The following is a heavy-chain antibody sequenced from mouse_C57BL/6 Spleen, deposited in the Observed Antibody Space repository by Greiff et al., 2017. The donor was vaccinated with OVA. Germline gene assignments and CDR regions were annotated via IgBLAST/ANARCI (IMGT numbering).Heavy chain of an antibody. CDR1: GYTFTDYE. CDR2: IDPETGGT. CDR3: TRTVAWFAY. J-gene: IGHJ3*01. V-gene: IGHV1-15*01. Sequence: VQGVESGAELVRPGASVTLSCKASGYTFTDYEMHWVKQTPVHGLEWIGAIDPETGGTAYNQKFKGKAILTADKSSSTAYMELRSLTSEDSAVYYCTRTVAWFAYWGQGTLVTVSA.